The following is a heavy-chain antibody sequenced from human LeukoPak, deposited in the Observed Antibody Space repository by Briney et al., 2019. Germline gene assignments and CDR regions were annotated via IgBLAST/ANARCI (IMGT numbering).Heavy chain of an antibody. V-gene: IGHV5-51*01. CDR3: ARLVVDYSNYVGWFDR. J-gene: IGHJ5*02. CDR1: GYSFTRYW. CDR2: IYPDDSDT. D-gene: IGHD4-11*01. Sequence: GESLKMSCKGSGYSFTRYWSGWVRQMPGKGLEWMGFIYPDDSDTRYRPSFQGQVTISADKSISTAYLQWSSLKASDTAMYYCARLVVDYSNYVGWFDRRGQGTLVTVSS.